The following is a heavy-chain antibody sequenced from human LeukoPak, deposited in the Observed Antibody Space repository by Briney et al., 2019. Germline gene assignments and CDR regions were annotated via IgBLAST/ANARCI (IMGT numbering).Heavy chain of an antibody. CDR3: ARGRYCSGGSCYGAR. J-gene: IGHJ4*02. CDR1: RFTFADYA. D-gene: IGHD2-15*01. V-gene: IGHV3-49*03. CDR2: IRSKAYGETT. Sequence: GGSLRLSCTASRFTFADYAMSWFRQAPGKGLEWVGFIRSKAYGETTEYAASVKGRFTISRDDSKSIAYLQMNSLETEDTAVYFCARGRYCSGGSCYGARWGQGTLVTVSS.